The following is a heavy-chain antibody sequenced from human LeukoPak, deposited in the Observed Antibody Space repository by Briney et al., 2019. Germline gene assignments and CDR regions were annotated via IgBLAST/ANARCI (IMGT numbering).Heavy chain of an antibody. V-gene: IGHV4-34*01. CDR1: GGSFSGYY. D-gene: IGHD3-10*01. Sequence: SETLSLTCAVYGGSFSGYYWSWIRQPPGKGLEWIGEINHSGSTNYNPSLKSRVTISVDTSKNQFSLKLSSVTAADTAVYYCARDTRGSYGSGSYGYWGQGTLVTVSS. J-gene: IGHJ4*02. CDR3: ARDTRGSYGSGSYGY. CDR2: INHSGST.